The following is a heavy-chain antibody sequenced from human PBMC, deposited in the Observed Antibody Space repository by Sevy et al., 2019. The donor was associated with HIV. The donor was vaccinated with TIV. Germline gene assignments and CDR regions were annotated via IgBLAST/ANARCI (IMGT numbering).Heavy chain of an antibody. V-gene: IGHV3-23*01. CDR2: ISGSGISM. Sequence: GGSLRLSCAASGFTFSTYAMSWVRQAPGKGLEWVSGISGSGISMYYAGSVKGRFTISRDKSKNTLILQMNSLRAEDTAIYYCAKALHGYQYDSSGNLDTWGQGRLVTVSS. D-gene: IGHD6-19*01. CDR1: GFTFSTYA. CDR3: AKALHGYQYDSSGNLDT. J-gene: IGHJ5*02.